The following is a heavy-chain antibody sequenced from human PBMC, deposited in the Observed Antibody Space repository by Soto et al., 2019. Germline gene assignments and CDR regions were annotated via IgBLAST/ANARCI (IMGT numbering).Heavy chain of an antibody. J-gene: IGHJ4*02. CDR1: GFTFSSYA. Sequence: GGSLRLSCAASGFTFSSYAMSWVRQAPGKGLEWVSAISGSGGSTYYADSVKGRFTISRDNSKNTLYLQMNSLRAEDTAVYYCAKDPSVGGRPVISFDYWGQGTLVTVSS. D-gene: IGHD3-16*01. CDR2: ISGSGGST. CDR3: AKDPSVGGRPVISFDY. V-gene: IGHV3-23*01.